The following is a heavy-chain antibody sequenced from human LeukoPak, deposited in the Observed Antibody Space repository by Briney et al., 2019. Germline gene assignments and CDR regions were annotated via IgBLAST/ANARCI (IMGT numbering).Heavy chain of an antibody. Sequence: ASVKVSCKASGYTFTDYYMHWVRQAPGQGLEWMGWINPNSGGTHYPQKFQGWVTMTRDTSISTAYMEMSRLTSDDTAVYYCARSPDSGSFVNWFDPWGQGTLVTVSS. CDR3: ARSPDSGSFVNWFDP. D-gene: IGHD1-26*01. CDR1: GYTFTDYY. V-gene: IGHV1-2*04. J-gene: IGHJ5*02. CDR2: INPNSGGT.